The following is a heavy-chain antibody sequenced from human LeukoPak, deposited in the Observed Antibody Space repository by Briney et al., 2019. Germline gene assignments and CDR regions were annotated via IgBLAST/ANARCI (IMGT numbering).Heavy chain of an antibody. CDR1: GFTFSSYG. CDR2: ISYDGSNK. Sequence: GRSLRLSCAASGFTFSSYGMHWVRQAPGKGLEWVAVISYDGSNKYYADSVKGRFTISRDNSKNTLYLQMNSLRAEDTAVYYCAKGQQWVVWWFDPWGQGTLVTVSS. CDR3: AKGQQWVVWWFDP. J-gene: IGHJ5*02. D-gene: IGHD6-19*01. V-gene: IGHV3-30*18.